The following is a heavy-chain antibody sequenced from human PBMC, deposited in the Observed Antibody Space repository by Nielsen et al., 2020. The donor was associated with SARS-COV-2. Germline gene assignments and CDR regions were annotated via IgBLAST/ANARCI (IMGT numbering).Heavy chain of an antibody. J-gene: IGHJ4*02. CDR2: ISGSGGST. Sequence: GESLKISCAASGFTFSSYAMSWVRQAPGKGLEWVSAISGSGGSTYYADSVKGRFTISRDNSKNTLYLQMNSLRAEDTAVYYCAKDQDYCGSGSSMGYWGQGTLVTVSS. CDR1: GFTFSSYA. D-gene: IGHD3-10*01. V-gene: IGHV3-23*01. CDR3: AKDQDYCGSGSSMGY.